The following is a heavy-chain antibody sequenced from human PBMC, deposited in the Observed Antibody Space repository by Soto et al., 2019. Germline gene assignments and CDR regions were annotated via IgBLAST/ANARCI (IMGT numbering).Heavy chain of an antibody. D-gene: IGHD2-21*02. Sequence: TGGSLRLSCTASEFTFSNYAMSWVRQAPGKGLEWVSAISASGVGTYYADSVKGRFTISRDNSKNTLYVQMNSLRAEDTAVYYCAKCAVLVTTSGGWCNWFDPWGQGTLVTVSS. J-gene: IGHJ5*02. CDR2: ISASGVGT. CDR3: AKCAVLVTTSGGWCNWFDP. CDR1: EFTFSNYA. V-gene: IGHV3-23*01.